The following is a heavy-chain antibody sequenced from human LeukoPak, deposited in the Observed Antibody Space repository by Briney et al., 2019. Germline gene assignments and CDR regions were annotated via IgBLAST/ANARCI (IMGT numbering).Heavy chain of an antibody. CDR2: INSDGSST. D-gene: IGHD3-22*01. V-gene: IGHV3-74*01. Sequence: GGSLRLSCAASGFTFSSYWMHWARQAPGKGLVRVSRINSDGSSTSYADSVKGRFTISRDNAKNTLYLQMNSLRAEDTAVYYCARAHDGSGYYLGYWGQGTLVTVSS. J-gene: IGHJ4*02. CDR1: GFTFSSYW. CDR3: ARAHDGSGYYLGY.